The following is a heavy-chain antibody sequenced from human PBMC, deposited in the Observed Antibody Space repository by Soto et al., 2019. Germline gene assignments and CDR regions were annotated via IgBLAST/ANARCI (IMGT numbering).Heavy chain of an antibody. CDR2: INPNSGGT. D-gene: IGHD2-15*01. J-gene: IGHJ4*02. V-gene: IGHV1-2*04. Sequence: ASVKVSCKASGYTFTGYYMHWVRQAPGQGLEWMGWINPNSGGTNYAQKFQGWVTMTRDTSISTAYMELSRLRSDDTAVYYCAREGVDERATPVTFDDWGKGNLVPVYS. CDR3: AREGVDERATPVTFDD. CDR1: GYTFTGYY.